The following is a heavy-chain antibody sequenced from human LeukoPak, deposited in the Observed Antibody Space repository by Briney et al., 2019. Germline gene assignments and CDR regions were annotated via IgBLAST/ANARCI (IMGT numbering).Heavy chain of an antibody. CDR3: ARDPSNTSGWYIYFDR. CDR2: VSTYNCER. V-gene: IGHV1-18*01. Sequence: ASVKVSCKPSGYSFTRYVISWLRQAPPQGMEWIGWVSTYNCERKYAQKFHGRVTMTSDTSTSTAYMELRSLRSDDTAVYYCARDPSNTSGWYIYFDRWGQGTPVAVPS. J-gene: IGHJ4*02. D-gene: IGHD6-19*01. CDR1: GYSFTRYV.